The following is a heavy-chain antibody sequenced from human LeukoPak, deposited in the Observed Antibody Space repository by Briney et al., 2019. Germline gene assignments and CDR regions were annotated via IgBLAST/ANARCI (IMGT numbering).Heavy chain of an antibody. J-gene: IGHJ5*02. V-gene: IGHV3-21*01. CDR1: GFTFSSYS. D-gene: IGHD5-24*01. CDR2: ISSSSSYI. CDR3: ARGGGDGYWFDP. Sequence: GGSLRLSCAASGFTFSSYSMNWVRQAPGKGLEWVSSISSSSSYIYYADSVKGRFTISRDNAKNSLYLQMNSLRAEDTAVYYCARGGGDGYWFDPWGQGTLVTASS.